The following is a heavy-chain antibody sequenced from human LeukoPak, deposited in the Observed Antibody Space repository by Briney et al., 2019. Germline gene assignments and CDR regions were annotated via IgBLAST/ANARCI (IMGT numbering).Heavy chain of an antibody. V-gene: IGHV3-21*01. CDR2: ISSSSSYI. D-gene: IGHD3-9*01. J-gene: IGHJ4*02. Sequence: GGSLRLSCAASGFTFSSYSMNWVRQAPGKGLEWVSSISSSSSYIYYADSVKGRFTISRDNAKNSLYLQMNSLRAEDTAVYYCARGRYDILTGYRFDYWGQGTLVTVSS. CDR1: GFTFSSYS. CDR3: ARGRYDILTGYRFDY.